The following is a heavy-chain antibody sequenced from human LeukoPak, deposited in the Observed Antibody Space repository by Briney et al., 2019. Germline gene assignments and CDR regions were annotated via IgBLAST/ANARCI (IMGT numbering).Heavy chain of an antibody. CDR3: ARDYGGNSGWFDP. V-gene: IGHV1-8*01. Sequence: GASVKVSRKASGYTFTSYDLNWVRQATGQGPEWIGWMNPNSGNTGYAQKFQGRVTLTRSTSISTAYMELRSLTSEDTAVYYCARDYGGNSGWFDPWSQGTLVTVSS. J-gene: IGHJ5*02. CDR2: MNPNSGNT. D-gene: IGHD2-21*01. CDR1: GYTFTSYD.